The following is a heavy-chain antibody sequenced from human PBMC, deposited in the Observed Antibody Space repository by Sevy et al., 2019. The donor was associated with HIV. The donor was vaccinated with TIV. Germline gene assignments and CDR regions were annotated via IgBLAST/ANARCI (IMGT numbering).Heavy chain of an antibody. CDR1: GGSIRSGTYY. CDR3: ARSMVRGNTPHLDTFHY. D-gene: IGHD3-10*01. CDR2: IYTTGST. V-gene: IGHV4-61*02. J-gene: IGHJ4*02. Sequence: SETLSLTCTVSGGSIRSGTYYWNWIRQPAGKRLAWIGRIYTTGSTDYNPSLKSRVTISVDTSKNQFSLTLSSVTAADTAVYYCARSMVRGNTPHLDTFHYWGQGTLVTVSS.